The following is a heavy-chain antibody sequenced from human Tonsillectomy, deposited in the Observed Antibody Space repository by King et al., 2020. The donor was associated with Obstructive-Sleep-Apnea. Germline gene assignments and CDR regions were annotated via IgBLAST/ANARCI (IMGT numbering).Heavy chain of an antibody. CDR2: ISWNSGSI. CDR3: VKDKNSGWYVDYRDY. J-gene: IGHJ4*02. CDR1: GFTFEDYA. D-gene: IGHD6-19*01. Sequence: VQLVESGGGLAQPGRSLRLSCAASGFTFEDYALHWVRQAPGKGLEWVSGISWNSGSIGYADSVKGRFTISRDNAKNSLYLQMNSLRAEDTALYYCVKDKNSGWYVDYRDYWGQGTLVTVSS. V-gene: IGHV3-9*01.